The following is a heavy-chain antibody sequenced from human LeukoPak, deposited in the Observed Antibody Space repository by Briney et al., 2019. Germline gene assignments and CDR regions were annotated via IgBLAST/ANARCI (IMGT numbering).Heavy chain of an antibody. CDR2: INPYNGDT. V-gene: IGHV1-18*01. D-gene: IGHD2-2*01. Sequence: ASVKVSCKASGYSFISHGFSWVRQAPGQGLECMGWINPYNGDTYYAQSLQGRLTMTTDTSTSTAYMELSSLRFDDTAIYYCARVSWTTTSRHFDHWGQGTLVTVSS. CDR1: GYSFISHG. J-gene: IGHJ4*02. CDR3: ARVSWTTTSRHFDH.